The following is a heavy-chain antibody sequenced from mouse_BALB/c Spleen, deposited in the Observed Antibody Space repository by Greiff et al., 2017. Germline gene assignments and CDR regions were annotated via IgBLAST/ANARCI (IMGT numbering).Heavy chain of an antibody. V-gene: IGHV1-7*01. Sequence: QVQLQQSGAELAKPGASVKMSCKASGYTFTSYWMHWVKQRPGQGLEWIGYINPSTGYTEYNQKFKDKATLTADKSSSTAYMQLSSLTSEDSAVYYCARSNRPNAMDYWGQGTSVTVSS. CDR2: INPSTGYT. D-gene: IGHD2-14*01. CDR3: ARSNRPNAMDY. CDR1: GYTFTSYW. J-gene: IGHJ4*01.